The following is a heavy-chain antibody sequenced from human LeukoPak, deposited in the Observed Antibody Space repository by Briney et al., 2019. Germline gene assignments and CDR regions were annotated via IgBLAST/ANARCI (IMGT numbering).Heavy chain of an antibody. CDR2: ISDIGSI. CDR1: GGSISSYY. J-gene: IGHJ4*02. D-gene: IGHD2/OR15-2a*01. CDR3: AGHHPRNTVDF. Sequence: SETLSLTCTVSGGSISSYYWSWIRQPPGKGLEWIAYISDIGSINYNPSLKSRVTISLDTSKNQFSLKLSAVTAADTAVYYCAGHHPRNTVDFWGQGTLVTVSS. V-gene: IGHV4-59*08.